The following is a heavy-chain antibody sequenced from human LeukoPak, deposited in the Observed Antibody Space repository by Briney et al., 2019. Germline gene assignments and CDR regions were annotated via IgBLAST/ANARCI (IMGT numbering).Heavy chain of an antibody. CDR3: ARDITGDGDY. D-gene: IGHD3-10*01. J-gene: IGHJ4*02. V-gene: IGHV4-59*01. CDR2: IYYTGST. Sequence: PWDTLSLTCTVSGGSISSYYWSWIRQPPGKGLEWIGYIYYTGSTKYTPSLKSRVTIRIHTSNNQFSLKLSSVTAADTAVYYGARDITGDGDYWGQGTLVTVSS. CDR1: GGSISSYY.